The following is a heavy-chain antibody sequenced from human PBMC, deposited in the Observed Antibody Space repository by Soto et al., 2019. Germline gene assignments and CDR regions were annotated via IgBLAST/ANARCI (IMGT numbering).Heavy chain of an antibody. V-gene: IGHV3-7*01. CDR3: VRGGSNYAS. CDR1: GFTFSDSW. J-gene: IGHJ5*02. D-gene: IGHD4-4*01. Sequence: EVQLVESGGGLVQPGGSLRLYCTASGFTFSDSWMTWVRQAPGKGLEWVARIKPDESEKKYADSVKGRFYISRDNAKNSMYVQLDSLRGEDTAVYYCVRGGSNYASWGQGTLVTVSS. CDR2: IKPDESEK.